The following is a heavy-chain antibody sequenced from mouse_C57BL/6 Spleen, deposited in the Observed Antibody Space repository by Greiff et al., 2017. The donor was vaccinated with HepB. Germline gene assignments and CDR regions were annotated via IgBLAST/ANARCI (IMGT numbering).Heavy chain of an antibody. J-gene: IGHJ4*01. D-gene: IGHD2-2*01. V-gene: IGHV1-64*01. CDR3: ARDYGYGYYYAMDY. CDR2: IHPNSGST. Sequence: QVQLKQPGAELVKPGASVKLSCKASGYTFTSYWMHWVKQRPGQGLEWIGMIHPNSGSTNYNEKFKSKATLTVDKSSSTAYMQLSSLTSEDSAVYYCARDYGYGYYYAMDYWGQGTSVTVSS. CDR1: GYTFTSYW.